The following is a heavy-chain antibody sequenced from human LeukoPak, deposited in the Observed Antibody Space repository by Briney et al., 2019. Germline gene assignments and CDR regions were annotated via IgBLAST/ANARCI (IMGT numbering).Heavy chain of an antibody. D-gene: IGHD3-22*01. V-gene: IGHV3-30*04. CDR1: GFTFSSYA. CDR2: ISYDGSNK. J-gene: IGHJ4*02. Sequence: GGSLRLSCAASGFTFSSYAMHWVRQAPGKGLEWVAVISYDGSNKYYADSVKGRFTIPRDNSKNTLYLQMNSLRAEDTAVYYCAGLVVTGYWGQGTLVTVSS. CDR3: AGLVVTGY.